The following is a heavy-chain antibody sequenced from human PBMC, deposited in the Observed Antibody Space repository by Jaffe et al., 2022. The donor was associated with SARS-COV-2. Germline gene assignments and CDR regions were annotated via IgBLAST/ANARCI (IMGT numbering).Heavy chain of an antibody. CDR3: AKVPTYGDYGGNNWFDP. Sequence: EVQLLESGGGLVQPGGSLRLSCAASGFTFSSYAMSWVRQAPGKGLEWVSAISGSGGSTYYADSVKGRFTISRDNSKNTLYLQMNSLRAEDTAVYYCAKVPTYGDYGGNNWFDPWGQGTLVTVSS. V-gene: IGHV3-23*01. D-gene: IGHD4-17*01. CDR2: ISGSGGST. J-gene: IGHJ5*02. CDR1: GFTFSSYA.